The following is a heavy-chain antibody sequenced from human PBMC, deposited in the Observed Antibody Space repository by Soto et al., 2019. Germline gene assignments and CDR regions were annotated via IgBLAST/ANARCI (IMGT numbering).Heavy chain of an antibody. CDR2: IWYDGSNK. CDR1: GFTFSSYG. Sequence: QVQLVESGGGVVQPGRSLRLSCAASGFTFSSYGMHWVRQAPGKGLEWVAVIWYDGSNKYYADSVKGRFTISRDNSKNTLYLQMNSLRAEDTAVYYCARDYDSSGYFSRALTGNWFDPWGQGTLVTVSS. CDR3: ARDYDSSGYFSRALTGNWFDP. D-gene: IGHD3-22*01. J-gene: IGHJ5*02. V-gene: IGHV3-33*01.